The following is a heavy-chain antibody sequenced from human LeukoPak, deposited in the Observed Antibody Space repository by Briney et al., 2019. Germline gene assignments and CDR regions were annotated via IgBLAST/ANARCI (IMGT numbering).Heavy chain of an antibody. V-gene: IGHV3-7*01. J-gene: IGHJ4*02. CDR2: IKQDGSKK. CDR1: GFPFSSYW. CDR3: ARGMGYSSGWYRIGMDY. Sequence: GGSLRLSCVASGFPFSSYWMTWVRQAPGKGLEWVANIKQDGSKKSYVDSVKGRFTISRDNAKNSLYLQMNSLRAEDTAVYYCARGMGYSSGWYRIGMDYWGQGTLVTVAS. D-gene: IGHD6-19*01.